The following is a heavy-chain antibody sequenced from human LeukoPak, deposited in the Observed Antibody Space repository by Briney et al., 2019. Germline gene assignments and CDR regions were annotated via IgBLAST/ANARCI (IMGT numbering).Heavy chain of an antibody. CDR2: IKQDGSEK. Sequence: GGSLRLSCAASGFIFRNYWMSWVRQAPGKGLEWVANIKQDGSEKYYVDSVKGRFTISRDNAKNSLYLQMNSLRAEDTAVYYCAVTPPYYYYGMDVWGQGTTVTVSS. CDR1: GFIFRNYW. V-gene: IGHV3-7*01. J-gene: IGHJ6*02. CDR3: AVTPPYYYYGMDV. D-gene: IGHD2-21*02.